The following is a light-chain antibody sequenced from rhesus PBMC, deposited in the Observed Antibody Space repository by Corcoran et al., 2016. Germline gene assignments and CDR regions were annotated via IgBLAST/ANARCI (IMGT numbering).Light chain of an antibody. CDR3: QQYSSSPWT. J-gene: IGKJ1*01. Sequence: DIQMTQSPSSLSASVGDTVTITCRASQSISSWLAWYQKKPGKAPKLLIYKASSLQSGVPSRFSGSGSGTDFTLTISSLQSEDFATYYCQQYSSSPWTFGQGTKVEIK. CDR2: KAS. CDR1: QSISSW. V-gene: IGKV1-22*01.